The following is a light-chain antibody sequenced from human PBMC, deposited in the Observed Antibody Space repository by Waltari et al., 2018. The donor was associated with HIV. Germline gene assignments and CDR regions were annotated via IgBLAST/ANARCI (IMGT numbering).Light chain of an antibody. V-gene: IGLV2-23*02. J-gene: IGLJ3*02. CDR1: SSDL. CDR2: DVS. Sequence: SALTQPASVSGSPGQSITLSCTGTSSDLVSWYQQHPDKAPKVMIFDVSKRPSGVSNRFSGSKSGNTASLTISGLQAEDEADYYCCSYVGSGTWVFGGGTKLTVL. CDR3: CSYVGSGTWV.